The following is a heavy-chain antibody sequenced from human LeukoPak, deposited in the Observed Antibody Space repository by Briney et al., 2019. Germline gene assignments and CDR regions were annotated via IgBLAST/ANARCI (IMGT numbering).Heavy chain of an antibody. D-gene: IGHD6-19*01. J-gene: IGHJ4*02. CDR1: GFSFSSYE. CDR2: IDTSGSSI. Sequence: GGSLRLSCAASGFSFSSYEMNWVRQAPGKGLEWVSHIDTSGSSIYYADSVKGRFTISRDNAQSSLYLQMSSLSADDTAFYYCARGLPDSGWPFDYWGPGTLVIVSS. V-gene: IGHV3-48*03. CDR3: ARGLPDSGWPFDY.